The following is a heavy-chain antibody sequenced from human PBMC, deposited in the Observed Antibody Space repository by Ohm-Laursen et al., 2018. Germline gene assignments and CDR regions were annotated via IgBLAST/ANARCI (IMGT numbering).Heavy chain of an antibody. J-gene: IGHJ6*02. Sequence: ASVKVSCKTSGGTFSNYATSWVRQATGQGLEWMGWMNPNSGNTGYAQKFQGRVTMTRNTSISTAYMELSSLRSEDTAVYYCARDTTYYDFWSGYPSYYYGMDVWGQGTTVTVSS. CDR3: ARDTTYYDFWSGYPSYYYGMDV. V-gene: IGHV1-8*02. D-gene: IGHD3-3*01. CDR1: GGTFSNYA. CDR2: MNPNSGNT.